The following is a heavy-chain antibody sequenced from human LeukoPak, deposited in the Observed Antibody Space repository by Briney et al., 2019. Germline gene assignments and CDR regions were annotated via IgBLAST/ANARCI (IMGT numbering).Heavy chain of an antibody. J-gene: IGHJ2*01. CDR3: ARDYTLFPHWYFAL. CDR1: RFTFSTYA. V-gene: IGHV3-23*01. CDR2: IANDGGST. Sequence: GGSLRLSCAASRFTFSTYAMSWVRQAPGKGLEWISTIANDGGSTYYADSVKGRFTISRDNSRNTLYLQMNSLRADDTVVYYCARDYTLFPHWYFALWGRGTLVTVSS. D-gene: IGHD2-2*02.